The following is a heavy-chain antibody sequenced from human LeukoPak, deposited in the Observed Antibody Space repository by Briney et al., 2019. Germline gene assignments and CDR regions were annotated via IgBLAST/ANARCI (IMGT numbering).Heavy chain of an antibody. D-gene: IGHD2-2*01. CDR1: GFTVSSNY. V-gene: IGHV3-53*01. CDR2: IYSGGST. J-gene: IGHJ6*02. Sequence: PGGSLRLSCAASGFTVSSNYMSWVRQAPGKGLEWVSVIYSGGSTYYADSVKGRFTISRDNSKNTLYLQMNSLRAEDTAVYYCAREADIVVVPAAMDYYYGMEVWGQGTTVTVSS. CDR3: AREADIVVVPAAMDYYYGMEV.